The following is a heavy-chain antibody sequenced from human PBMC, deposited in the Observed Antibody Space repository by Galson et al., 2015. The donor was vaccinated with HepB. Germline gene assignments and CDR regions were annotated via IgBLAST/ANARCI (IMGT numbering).Heavy chain of an antibody. CDR3: AKEGRQDSNYFDY. D-gene: IGHD4-11*01. J-gene: IGHJ4*02. V-gene: IGHV3-53*01. Sequence: SLRLSCAASGFSVSSNYMSWVRQAPGKGLEWVSVIYSGGNTYYADSVKGRFTISRDNSKNTLYLRLNSLRAEDTAVYYCAKEGRQDSNYFDYWGRGTLVTVSS. CDR1: GFSVSSNY. CDR2: IYSGGNT.